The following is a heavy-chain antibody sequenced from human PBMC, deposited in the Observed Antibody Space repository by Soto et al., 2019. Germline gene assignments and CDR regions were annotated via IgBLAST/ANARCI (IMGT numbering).Heavy chain of an antibody. Sequence: QVQLVQSGAEVKKPGSSVKVSCKASGGTFSSYAIDWVRQAPGQGLEWMGGIIPLFGTTNYAQKLQGRVKLTAAESTRTAYMELSTLSSEDTAVYYCASGTVTGSEYIYDADGMDVW. CDR3: ASGTVTGSEYIYDADGMDV. CDR2: IIPLFGTT. CDR1: GGTFSSYA. V-gene: IGHV1-69*12. J-gene: IGHJ6*01. D-gene: IGHD1-1*01.